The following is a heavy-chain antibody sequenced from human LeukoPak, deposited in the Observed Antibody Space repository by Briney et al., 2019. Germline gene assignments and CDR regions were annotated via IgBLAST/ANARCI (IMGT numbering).Heavy chain of an antibody. CDR3: AGDSKSRYAFGY. CDR2: IWYDGSNK. Sequence: GGSLRLSCAASGFTFSSYGMHWVRQASGKALEWVAAIWYDGSNKYYADSVKGRFTISRDNSKNTLYLQMNSLRAEDTAVYYCAGDSKSRYAFGYWGQGTLVTVSS. V-gene: IGHV3-33*01. D-gene: IGHD6-13*01. CDR1: GFTFSSYG. J-gene: IGHJ4*02.